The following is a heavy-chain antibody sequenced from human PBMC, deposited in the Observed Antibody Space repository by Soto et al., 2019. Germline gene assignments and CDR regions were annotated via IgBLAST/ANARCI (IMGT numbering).Heavy chain of an antibody. D-gene: IGHD3-16*01. CDR1: VFSVSARGVG. CDR3: AHSPWGAAPDY. V-gene: IGHV2-5*01. Sequence: QITLKESGPTLVKPTQTLTLTCTVSVFSVSARGVGVGWIRQPPGKALEWLGIICWNDDKRYSPSLKSRLTITKDTSKNQVVLTMTNMDPVDTATYYCAHSPWGAAPDYWGQGTLVTVSS. CDR2: ICWNDDK. J-gene: IGHJ4*02.